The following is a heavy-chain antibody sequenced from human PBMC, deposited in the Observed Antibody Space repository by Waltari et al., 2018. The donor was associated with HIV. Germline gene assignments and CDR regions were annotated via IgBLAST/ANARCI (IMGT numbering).Heavy chain of an antibody. J-gene: IGHJ5*02. D-gene: IGHD6-19*01. V-gene: IGHV3-23*01. CDR1: GFTFSNYA. Sequence: EVQLLESGGGLVQPGGSLRLSCAASGFTFSNYAINWVRQAPGKGGGWVSAIGGRGGSTHYADSVKGRFSISRDNSKNTLYLQMNSLRPEDTAIYYCAKGGRAVAGNWFDPWGQGTLVTVSS. CDR2: IGGRGGST. CDR3: AKGGRAVAGNWFDP.